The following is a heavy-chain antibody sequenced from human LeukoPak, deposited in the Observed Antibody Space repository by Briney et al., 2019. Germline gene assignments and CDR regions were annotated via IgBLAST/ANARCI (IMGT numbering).Heavy chain of an antibody. CDR2: INHSGST. J-gene: IGHJ3*02. V-gene: IGHV4-34*01. CDR3: ARQGEYYDFWSGYYAFDI. Sequence: SETLSLTCAVYGGSFSGYYWSWIRQPPGKGLEWIGEINHSGSTNYNPSLKSRVTISVDTSKNQFSLKLSSVTAADTAVYYCARQGEYYDFWSGYYAFDIWGQGTMVTVSS. D-gene: IGHD3-3*01. CDR1: GGSFSGYY.